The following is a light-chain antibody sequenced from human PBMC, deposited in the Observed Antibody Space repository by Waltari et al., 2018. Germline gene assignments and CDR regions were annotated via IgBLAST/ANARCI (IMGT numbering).Light chain of an antibody. CDR3: QQYYRSRT. CDR2: WAA. Sequence: DIVMTQSPDSLAVSLGERATINCKSSHSVLYNSNGKNYLAWYQQKPGQPPKLLIYWAATRQSGVPDRFSGSGSGTDFTLTINSLQAEDVAVYYCQQYYRSRTFGQGTKVEIK. V-gene: IGKV4-1*01. J-gene: IGKJ1*01. CDR1: HSVLYNSNGKNY.